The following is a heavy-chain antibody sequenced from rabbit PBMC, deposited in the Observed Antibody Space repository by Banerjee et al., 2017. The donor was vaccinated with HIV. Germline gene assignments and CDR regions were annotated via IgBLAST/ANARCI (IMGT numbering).Heavy chain of an antibody. CDR1: GFDFSSSYW. CDR3: ARTSGSGWSFDL. Sequence: QEQLEESGGGLVKPEGSLTLTCKASGFDFSSSYWICWVRQAPGKGLEWIGCINSNTGNTVYASWAKGPFTISKTSSTTVTLQMTSLTAADTATYFCARTSGSGWSFDLRGQGTLVTVS. V-gene: IGHV1S45*01. D-gene: IGHD8-1*01. J-gene: IGHJ3*01. CDR2: INSNTGNT.